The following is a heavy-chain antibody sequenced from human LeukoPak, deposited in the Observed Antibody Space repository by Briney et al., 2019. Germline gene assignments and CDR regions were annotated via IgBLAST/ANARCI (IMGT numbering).Heavy chain of an antibody. Sequence: SGPTLVNPTQTLTLTCTLSGFSLSASGMCVSWIRQPPGKALEWLALIDWDDNIYYSTSLKTRLTISKDTSKNQVVLTLTNVDPVDTATYYCARLLYGDQSGEFDYWGQGTLVTVSS. CDR3: ARLLYGDQSGEFDY. V-gene: IGHV2-70*01. J-gene: IGHJ4*02. CDR1: GFSLSASGMC. D-gene: IGHD4-17*01. CDR2: IDWDDNI.